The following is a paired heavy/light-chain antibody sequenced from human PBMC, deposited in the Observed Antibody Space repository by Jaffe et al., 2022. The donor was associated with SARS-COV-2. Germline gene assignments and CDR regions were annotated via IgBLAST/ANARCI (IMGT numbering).Heavy chain of an antibody. D-gene: IGHD3-3*01. CDR3: AVHETNYTIFGVVIINWFDP. J-gene: IGHJ5*02. Sequence: QLQLQESGPGLVKPSETLSLTCTVSGGSISSSSYYWGWIRQPPGKGLEWIGSIYYSGSTYYNPSLKSRVTISVDTSKNQFSLKLSSVTAADTAVYYCAVHETNYTIFGVVIINWFDPWGQGTLVTVSS. V-gene: IGHV4-39*01. CDR2: IYYSGST. CDR1: GGSISSSSYY.
Light chain of an antibody. Sequence: EIVLTQSPGTLSLSPGERATLSCRASQSVSSSYLAWYQQKPGQAPRLLIYGASSRATGIPDRFSGSGSGTDFTLTISRLEPEDFAVYYCQQYGSSRVWTFGQGTKVEIK. V-gene: IGKV3-20*01. CDR3: QQYGSSRVWT. CDR2: GAS. J-gene: IGKJ1*01. CDR1: QSVSSSY.